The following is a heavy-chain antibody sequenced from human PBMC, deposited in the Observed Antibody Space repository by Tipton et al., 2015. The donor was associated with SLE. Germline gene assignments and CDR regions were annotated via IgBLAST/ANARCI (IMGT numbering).Heavy chain of an antibody. J-gene: IGHJ3*02. D-gene: IGHD3-16*02. V-gene: IGHV4-34*01. CDR3: ARSNYDYIWGSYRASAAADAFDI. CDR1: GGSFSGYY. Sequence: TLSLTCAVYGGSFSGYYWSWIRQPPGKGLEWIGEINHSGSTNYNPSLKSRVTISVDTSKNQFSLKLNSVTAADTAVYYCARSNYDYIWGSYRASAAADAFDIWGQGTMVTVSS. CDR2: INHSGST.